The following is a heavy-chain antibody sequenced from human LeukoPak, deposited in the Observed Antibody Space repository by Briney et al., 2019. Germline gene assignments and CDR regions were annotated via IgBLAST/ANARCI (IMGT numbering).Heavy chain of an antibody. CDR1: GYTFTSYG. CDR2: MNPNSGNT. Sequence: ASVKVSCKASGYTFTSYGISWVRQATGQGLEWMGWMNPNSGNTGYAQKFQGRVTMTRNTSISTAYMELSSLRSEDTAVYYCARYAKIIGFDPWGQGTLVTVSS. J-gene: IGHJ5*02. V-gene: IGHV1-8*02. CDR3: ARYAKIIGFDP.